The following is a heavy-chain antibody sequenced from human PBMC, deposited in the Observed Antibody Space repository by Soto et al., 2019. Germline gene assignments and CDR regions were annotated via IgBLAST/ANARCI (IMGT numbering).Heavy chain of an antibody. D-gene: IGHD3-22*01. V-gene: IGHV3-33*01. CDR3: ARDYDSSGYPLGY. CDR1: GFTFSSYG. J-gene: IGHJ4*02. CDR2: IWYDGSNK. Sequence: QVQLVESGGGVVQPGRSLRLSCAASGFTFSSYGMHWVRQAPGKGLEWVAVIWYDGSNKYNGYSVKGRFTITRDNSKNKLYLKRNSLRAEDTAVYYWARDYDSSGYPLGYWGQGTLVTVSS.